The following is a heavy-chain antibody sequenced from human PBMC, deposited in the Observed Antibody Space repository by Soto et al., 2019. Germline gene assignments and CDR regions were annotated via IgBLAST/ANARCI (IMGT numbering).Heavy chain of an antibody. D-gene: IGHD3-16*01. V-gene: IGHV3-48*01. J-gene: IGHJ5*02. CDR3: ARVYVYIGGSYGAPPNWFAP. Sequence: GGSLRLSCAASGFTFSRYSINLGRQAPGKGLEWVSYISSSSSTIYYADSVKGRFTISRDNAKNSLYLQMKSLRAEDTAVYYFARVYVYIGGSYGAPPNWFAPWGQGTLVPVSS. CDR2: ISSSSSTI. CDR1: GFTFSRYS.